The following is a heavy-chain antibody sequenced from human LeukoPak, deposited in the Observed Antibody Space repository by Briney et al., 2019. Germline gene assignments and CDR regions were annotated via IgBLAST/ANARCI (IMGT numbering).Heavy chain of an antibody. Sequence: PGGSLRLSCAASGFTFSNAWMSWVRQAPGKGLEWVAFIRYDGSNKYYADSVKGRFTISRDNSKNTLYLQMNSLRAEDTAVYYCAKVSPVYGSSYFDYWGQGTLVTVSS. V-gene: IGHV3-30*02. CDR3: AKVSPVYGSSYFDY. CDR1: GFTFSNAW. D-gene: IGHD2/OR15-2a*01. J-gene: IGHJ4*02. CDR2: IRYDGSNK.